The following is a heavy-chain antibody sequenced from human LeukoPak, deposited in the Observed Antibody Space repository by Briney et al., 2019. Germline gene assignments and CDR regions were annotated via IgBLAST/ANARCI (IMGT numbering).Heavy chain of an antibody. V-gene: IGHV4-59*01. CDR1: GGSFSGYY. Sequence: SETLSLTCAVYGGSFSGYYWSWIRQPPGKGLEWIGYIYYSGSTNYNPSLKSRVTISVDTSKNQFSLKLSSVTAADTAVYYCARARVGRDYYYYYMDVWGKGTTVTVSS. J-gene: IGHJ6*03. CDR2: IYYSGST. D-gene: IGHD2-15*01. CDR3: ARARVGRDYYYYYMDV.